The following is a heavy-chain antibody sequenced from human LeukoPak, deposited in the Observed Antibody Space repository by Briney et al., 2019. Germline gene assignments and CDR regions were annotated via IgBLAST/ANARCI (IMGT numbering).Heavy chain of an antibody. CDR1: GGSISSGGYY. CDR2: IYYSGST. CDR3: ARDSDGSGSSTGYFDY. V-gene: IGHV4-31*03. D-gene: IGHD3-10*01. Sequence: SETLSLTCTVSGGSISSGGYYWSWIRQHPGKGLEWIGYIYYSGSTYYNPSLKSRVTISVDTSKNQFSLKLSSVTAADTAVYYCARDSDGSGSSTGYFDYWGQGTLVTVSS. J-gene: IGHJ4*02.